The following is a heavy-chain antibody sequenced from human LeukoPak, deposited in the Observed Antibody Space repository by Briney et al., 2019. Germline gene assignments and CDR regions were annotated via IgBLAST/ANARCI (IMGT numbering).Heavy chain of an antibody. Sequence: ASVKVSCKASGYTFTSYGISWVRQAPGQGLEWMEWISAYNGNTNYAQKLQGRVTMTTDTSTSTAYMELRSLRSDDTAVYYCARDGYYYDSSGYYPFWYWGQGTLVTVSS. CDR2: ISAYNGNT. CDR3: ARDGYYYDSSGYYPFWY. V-gene: IGHV1-18*01. J-gene: IGHJ4*02. D-gene: IGHD3-22*01. CDR1: GYTFTSYG.